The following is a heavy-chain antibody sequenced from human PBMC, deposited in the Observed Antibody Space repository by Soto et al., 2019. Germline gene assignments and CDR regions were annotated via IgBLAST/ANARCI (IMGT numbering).Heavy chain of an antibody. CDR1: GYSFTSNW. J-gene: IGHJ5*02. Sequence: GESLKSSCKGSGYSFTSNWIGWVRQMPGKGLEWMVIIYPGDSDTRYCPSFQGQVTISAEKSISTAYLQWRSLKASDTAMYYCVRQKLEVADCFDXWGQVTLFTVSX. D-gene: IGHD6-19*01. CDR2: IYPGDSDT. CDR3: VRQKLEVADCFDX. V-gene: IGHV5-51*01.